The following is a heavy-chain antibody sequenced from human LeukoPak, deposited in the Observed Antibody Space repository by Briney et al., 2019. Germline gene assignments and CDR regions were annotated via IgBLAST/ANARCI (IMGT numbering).Heavy chain of an antibody. D-gene: IGHD1-26*01. CDR1: GFTFRSCS. CDR3: ARVHSGSYQYYYYYYMDV. CDR2: ISSSSSYI. Sequence: GGSLRLSCAASGFTFRSCSMNWVRLAPGKGLEWVSSISSSSSYIYYADSVKGRFTISRDNANNSLYLQMNSLRAEDTAVYYCARVHSGSYQYYYYYYMDVWGKGTTVTVSS. V-gene: IGHV3-21*01. J-gene: IGHJ6*03.